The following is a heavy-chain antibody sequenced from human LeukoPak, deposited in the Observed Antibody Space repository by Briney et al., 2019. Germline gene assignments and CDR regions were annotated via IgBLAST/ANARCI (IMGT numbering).Heavy chain of an antibody. V-gene: IGHV3-23*01. J-gene: IGHJ5*02. CDR1: GFTFSIYA. Sequence: GGSLRLSCAASGFTFSIYAMNWVRQAPGKGLEWVSAISFSGGSTYYADSVKGRFTISRDNSKNTLYLQMNSLRVEDTAVYYCXXXXXAXXXXXDPWGQGTLVTVSS. D-gene: IGHD2-15*01. CDR2: ISFSGGST. CDR3: XXXXXAXXXXXDP.